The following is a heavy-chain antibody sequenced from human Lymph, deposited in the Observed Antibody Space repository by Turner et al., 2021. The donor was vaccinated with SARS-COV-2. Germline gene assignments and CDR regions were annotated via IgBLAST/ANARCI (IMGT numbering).Heavy chain of an antibody. CDR2: IHYSGST. CDR1: GGSISSYY. D-gene: IGHD6-19*01. Sequence: QVHLLESCPGLLRPSETLSLTCADSGGSISSYYWSWIRQPPGKGLECIGYIHYSGSTNYNLSLKSRVTISVDTSKNQFSLKLSSVTAADTAVYYCARHGFSGWYGGGMDVWGQGTTVTVSS. V-gene: IGHV4-59*08. J-gene: IGHJ6*02. CDR3: ARHGFSGWYGGGMDV.